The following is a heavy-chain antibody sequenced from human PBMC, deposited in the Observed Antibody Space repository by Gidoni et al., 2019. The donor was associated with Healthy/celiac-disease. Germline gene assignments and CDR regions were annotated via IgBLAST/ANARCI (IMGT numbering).Heavy chain of an antibody. J-gene: IGHJ6*02. CDR1: GGSIRSSSYY. Sequence: QLQLQESGPGLVKPSATLSLTCTVSGGSIRSSSYYWGWIRQPPGKGLEWIGSSYYSGSTYYNPSLKSRVTISVDTSKNQFSLKLSSVTAADTAVYYCARIDYDRYYYYGMDVWGQGTTVTVSS. CDR2: SYYSGST. D-gene: IGHD3-22*01. CDR3: ARIDYDRYYYYGMDV. V-gene: IGHV4-39*01.